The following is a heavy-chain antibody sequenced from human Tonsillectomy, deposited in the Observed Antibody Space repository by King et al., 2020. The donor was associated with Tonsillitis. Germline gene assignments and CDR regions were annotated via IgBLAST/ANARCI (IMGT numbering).Heavy chain of an antibody. Sequence: VQLVESGSELKMPGASVKVSCKASGYTFTNYAVNWVRQAPGEGLEWMGWINTNTGNPMYAQAFTGRFVFSLDTSINTAYLQISSLKAEDTAVYYCAGVYIITDYGLDVWGQGTTVTVSS. V-gene: IGHV7-4-1*02. CDR3: AGVYIITDYGLDV. D-gene: IGHD1-14*01. CDR1: GYTFTNYA. J-gene: IGHJ6*02. CDR2: INTNTGNP.